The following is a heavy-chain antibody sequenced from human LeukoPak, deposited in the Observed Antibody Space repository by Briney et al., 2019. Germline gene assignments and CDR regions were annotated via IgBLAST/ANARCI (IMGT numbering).Heavy chain of an antibody. Sequence: PGGSLRLSCAASGFTFSSYEMNWVRQAPGKGLQWVANINYGGSDRYYVDSVKGRFTISRDNAKNSLYLQMNSLTVEDTAVYYCTRGDPDYWGQGTLVTVSS. J-gene: IGHJ4*02. CDR1: GFTFSSYE. V-gene: IGHV3-7*01. D-gene: IGHD2-21*02. CDR2: INYGGSDR. CDR3: TRGDPDY.